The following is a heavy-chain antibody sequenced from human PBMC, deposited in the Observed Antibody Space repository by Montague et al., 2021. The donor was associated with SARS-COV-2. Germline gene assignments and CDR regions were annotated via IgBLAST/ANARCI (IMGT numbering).Heavy chain of an antibody. Sequence: SETLSLTCTVSGGSISSYHWSWIRQPPGKGLEWIGYIYYSGSTNYNPSLKSRVTISVDTSKNQFSLKLSSVTAADTAVYYCARVPRNYDFWSGFYDAFDIWGQGTMVTVSS. D-gene: IGHD3-3*01. CDR1: GGSISSYH. V-gene: IGHV4-59*01. J-gene: IGHJ3*02. CDR3: ARVPRNYDFWSGFYDAFDI. CDR2: IYYSGST.